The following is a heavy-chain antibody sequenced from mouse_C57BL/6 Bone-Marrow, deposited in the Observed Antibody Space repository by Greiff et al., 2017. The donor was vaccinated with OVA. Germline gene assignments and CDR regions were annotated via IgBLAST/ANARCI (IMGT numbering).Heavy chain of an antibody. J-gene: IGHJ3*01. CDR2: IWSGGST. Sequence: QVQLKESGPGLVQPSQSLSITCTVSGFSLTSYGVHWVRQSPGKGLEWLGVIWSGGSTDYNAAFISRLSISKDNSKSQVFFKMNSLQADDTAIDYCARNCGCSWFAYWGQGTLVTVSA. D-gene: IGHD3-3*01. CDR1: GFSLTSYG. V-gene: IGHV2-2*01. CDR3: ARNCGCSWFAY.